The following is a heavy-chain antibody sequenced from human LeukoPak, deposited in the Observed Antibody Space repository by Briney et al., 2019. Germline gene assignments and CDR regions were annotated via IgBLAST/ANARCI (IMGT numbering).Heavy chain of an antibody. V-gene: IGHV3-43*01. J-gene: IGHJ4*02. D-gene: IGHD3-10*01. CDR2: ISWDGGST. CDR1: GFTFDDYT. CDR3: AKDYGSGSYFDY. Sequence: PGGSLRLSCAASGFTFDDYTMHWVRHAPRKGLEWVSLISWDGGSTYYADSVKGRFTISRDNSKNSLYLQMNSLRTEDTALYYCAKDYGSGSYFDYWGQGTLVTVSS.